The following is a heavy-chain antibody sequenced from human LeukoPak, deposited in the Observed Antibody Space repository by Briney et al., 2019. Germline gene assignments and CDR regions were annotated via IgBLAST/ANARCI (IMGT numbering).Heavy chain of an antibody. D-gene: IGHD3-22*01. J-gene: IGHJ4*02. CDR2: MYHSVST. CDR1: GYSISSGYY. CDR3: ARDTNYDSSGDAIFDY. V-gene: IGHV4-38-2*02. Sequence: SETLSLTCAVSGYSISSGYYWGWIRQPPGKGLEWIGSMYHSVSTYYNPSLKSRVTISVDTSKNQFSLMLRSVTAADTAVYYCARDTNYDSSGDAIFDYWGQGTLVTVSS.